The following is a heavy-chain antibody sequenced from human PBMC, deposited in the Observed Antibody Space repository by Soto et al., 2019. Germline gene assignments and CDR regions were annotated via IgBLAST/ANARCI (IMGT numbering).Heavy chain of an antibody. CDR2: ISYDGSNK. Sequence: QVQLVESGGGVVQPGRSLRLSCAASGFTFSSYGMHWVRQAPGKGLERVAVISYDGSNKYYADSVKGRFTISRDNSKNTLYLQMNSLRAEDTAVYYCAKDRFVYYDSSGLFDYWGQGTLVTVSS. D-gene: IGHD3-22*01. CDR1: GFTFSSYG. V-gene: IGHV3-30*18. J-gene: IGHJ4*02. CDR3: AKDRFVYYDSSGLFDY.